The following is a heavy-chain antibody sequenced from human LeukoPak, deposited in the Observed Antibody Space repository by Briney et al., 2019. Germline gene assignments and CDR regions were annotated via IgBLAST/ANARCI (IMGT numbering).Heavy chain of an antibody. CDR1: GFAFRTYA. Sequence: GESLRLSCVASGFAFRTYAMSWVRQAPGKGLEWVSVITGTGGGGNKTYYADSVKGRFSISRDDSKNTLFLQMDNLRADDTAVYFCATTVTLDFWGQGALVLVSS. V-gene: IGHV3-23*01. CDR2: ITGTGGGGNKT. CDR3: ATTVTLDF. J-gene: IGHJ4*02. D-gene: IGHD2-21*02.